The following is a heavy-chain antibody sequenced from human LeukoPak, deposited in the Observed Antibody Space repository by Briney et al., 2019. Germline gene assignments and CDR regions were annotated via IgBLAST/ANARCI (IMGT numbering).Heavy chain of an antibody. J-gene: IGHJ4*02. Sequence: PGGSLRLSCAASGFTFSSDWMHWVRQVPGEGLVWVSRINGDGTSTAYADSVKGRFSISRDNAKNTLYLQMNSLRADDTAVYYCARLDSSAWFSDYWGQGTLVTVSS. V-gene: IGHV3-74*01. D-gene: IGHD6-19*01. CDR1: GFTFSSDW. CDR2: INGDGTST. CDR3: ARLDSSAWFSDY.